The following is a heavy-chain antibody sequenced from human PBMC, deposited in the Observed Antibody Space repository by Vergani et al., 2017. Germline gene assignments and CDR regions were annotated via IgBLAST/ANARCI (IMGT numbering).Heavy chain of an antibody. J-gene: IGHJ6*02. CDR2: ISGSGGST. V-gene: IGHV3-23*01. CDR3: ARDQATIYGSGSYYYYYYGMDV. D-gene: IGHD3-10*01. CDR1: GFTFSSYA. Sequence: EVQLLESGGGLVQPGGSLRLSCAASGFTFSSYAMSWVRQAPGKGLEWVSAISGSGGSTYYADSVKGRFTISRDNSKNTLYLQMNSLRAEDTAVYYCARDQATIYGSGSYYYYYYGMDVWGQGTTVTVSS.